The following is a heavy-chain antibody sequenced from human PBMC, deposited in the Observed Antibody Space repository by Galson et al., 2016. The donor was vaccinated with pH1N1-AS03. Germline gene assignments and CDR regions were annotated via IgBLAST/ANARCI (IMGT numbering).Heavy chain of an antibody. D-gene: IGHD1-26*01. J-gene: IGHJ4*02. CDR3: AGLVGGSLDY. CDR1: GDAIGSYY. CDR2: VYTSGST. V-gene: IGHV4-4*07. Sequence: SETLSLTCTVSGDAIGSYYWSWIRQPAGKGLQWIGRVYTSGSTNYNPSLKSRVTMSVDISKNQFPLKLNSVTAADTAVYYCAGLVGGSLDYWGQGTLVTVSS.